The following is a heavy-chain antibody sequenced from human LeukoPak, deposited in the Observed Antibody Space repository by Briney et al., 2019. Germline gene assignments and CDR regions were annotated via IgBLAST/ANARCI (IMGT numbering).Heavy chain of an antibody. CDR2: ISSSGSTI. D-gene: IGHD1-26*01. CDR3: ATGQDSGSYSFDY. V-gene: IGHV3-11*01. CDR1: GFTFSDYY. J-gene: IGHJ4*02. Sequence: GRSLRLSCAASGFTFSDYYMSWIRQAPGKGLEWVSYISSSGSTIYYADSVKGRFTISRDNAKNSLYLQMNSLRAEDTAVYYCATGQDSGSYSFDYWGQGTLVTVSS.